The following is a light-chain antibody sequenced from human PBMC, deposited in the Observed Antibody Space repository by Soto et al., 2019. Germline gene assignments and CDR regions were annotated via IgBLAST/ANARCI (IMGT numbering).Light chain of an antibody. CDR3: QQYNTYSYT. CDR2: DAS. CDR1: QSISNW. Sequence: DIQMTQSPSTLSASVGDRVTITCRASQSISNWLAWYQQRPVEAPKLLMYDASTLENWVPSRFSGSGSGTEFTLTISGLRPDDFATYYCQQYNTYSYTFGQGTKLEIK. V-gene: IGKV1-5*01. J-gene: IGKJ2*01.